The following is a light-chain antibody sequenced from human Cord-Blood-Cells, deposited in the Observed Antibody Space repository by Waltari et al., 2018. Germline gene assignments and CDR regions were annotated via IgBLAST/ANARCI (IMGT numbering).Light chain of an antibody. Sequence: MTQSPSPLSASVGDRVTITCRASQSISSYLNWYQQKPGKAPKLLIYAASSLQSGVPSRFSGSGSGTDFTLTISSLQPEDFATYYCQQSYSTPYTFGQGTKLEIK. V-gene: IGKV1-39*01. J-gene: IGKJ2*01. CDR2: AAS. CDR3: QQSYSTPYT. CDR1: QSISSY.